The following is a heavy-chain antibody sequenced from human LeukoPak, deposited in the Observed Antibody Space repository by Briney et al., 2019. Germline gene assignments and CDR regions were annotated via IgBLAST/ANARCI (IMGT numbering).Heavy chain of an antibody. V-gene: IGHV1-69*13. J-gene: IGHJ6*02. CDR3: VSEGASTIYGMDV. D-gene: IGHD5/OR15-5a*01. CDR2: IIPIFGTA. CDR1: GGTFSSYA. Sequence: SVKVSCKASGGTFSSYAISWVRQAPGQGLEWMGGIIPIFGTANYAQKFQGRVTITADESTSTAYMELSSLRSEDTAVYYCVSEGASTIYGMDVWGQGTTVTVSS.